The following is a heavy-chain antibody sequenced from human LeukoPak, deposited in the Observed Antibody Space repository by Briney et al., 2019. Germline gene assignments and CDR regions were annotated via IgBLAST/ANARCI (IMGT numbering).Heavy chain of an antibody. V-gene: IGHV1-18*01. Sequence: ASVKVSCKASGYTFTSYGISWVRQAPGQGLEWMGCISAYNGNTNYAQKLQGRVTMTTDTSTSTAYMELRSLRSDDTAVYYCAAGNYYDSSGYYHLGYFDYWGQGTLVTVSS. CDR3: AAGNYYDSSGYYHLGYFDY. J-gene: IGHJ4*02. CDR2: ISAYNGNT. CDR1: GYTFTSYG. D-gene: IGHD3-22*01.